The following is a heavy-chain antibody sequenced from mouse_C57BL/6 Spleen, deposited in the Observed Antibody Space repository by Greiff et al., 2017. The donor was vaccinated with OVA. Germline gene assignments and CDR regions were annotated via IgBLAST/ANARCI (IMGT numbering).Heavy chain of an antibody. CDR1: GFTFSNSW. CDR3: TGARDPPFAY. CDR2: IRLKSANYAT. Sequence: DVQLVESGGGLVQPGGSMKLSCVASGFTFSNSWMNWVRQSPEKGLEWVAQIRLKSANYATHYAESVKGRFTISRDDSKSSVYLQMNNLRAEDTGIYYCTGARDPPFAYWGQGTLVTVSA. V-gene: IGHV6-3*01. J-gene: IGHJ3*01.